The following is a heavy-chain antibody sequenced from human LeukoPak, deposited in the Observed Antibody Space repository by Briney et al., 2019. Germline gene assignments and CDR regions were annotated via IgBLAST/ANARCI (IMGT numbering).Heavy chain of an antibody. J-gene: IGHJ5*02. D-gene: IGHD2-21*02. CDR3: ARHSNVVVTAIYWFDP. V-gene: IGHV4-39*01. Sequence: SETVSLTCTVSGGSISSSSYHWGWIRQPPGKGLEWIGSIYYSGSTYYNPSLKSRVTISVDTSKNQFSLKLSSVTAADTAVYYCARHSNVVVTAIYWFDPWGQGTLVTVSS. CDR2: IYYSGST. CDR1: GGSISSSSYH.